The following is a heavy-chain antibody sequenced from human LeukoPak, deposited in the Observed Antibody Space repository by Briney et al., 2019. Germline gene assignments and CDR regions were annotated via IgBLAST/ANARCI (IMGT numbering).Heavy chain of an antibody. D-gene: IGHD3-16*02. CDR1: GFTFSSYS. Sequence: PGGSLRLSCAASGFTFSSYSMNWVRQAPGKGLEWVSSISSSSSYIYYADSVKGRFTISRDNAKNSLYLQMNSLRAEDTAVYYCARDHPSLIVATQAWGQGTLVTVSS. CDR3: ARDHPSLIVATQA. J-gene: IGHJ4*02. V-gene: IGHV3-21*01. CDR2: ISSSSSYI.